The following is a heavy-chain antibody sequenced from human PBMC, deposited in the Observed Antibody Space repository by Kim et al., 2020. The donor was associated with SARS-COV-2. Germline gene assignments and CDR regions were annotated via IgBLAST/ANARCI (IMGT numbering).Heavy chain of an antibody. V-gene: IGHV3-48*03. J-gene: IGHJ6*02. CDR1: GFTFSSYE. D-gene: IGHD3-22*01. CDR3: ASRNLYYYDSSGTYSWGSYYYGMDV. CDR2: ISSSGSTI. Sequence: GGSLRLSCAASGFTFSSYEMKWVRQAPGKGLEWVSYISSSGSTIYYADSVKGRFTISRDNAKNSLYLQMNSLRAEDTAVYYCASRNLYYYDSSGTYSWGSYYYGMDVWGQATTVTVSS.